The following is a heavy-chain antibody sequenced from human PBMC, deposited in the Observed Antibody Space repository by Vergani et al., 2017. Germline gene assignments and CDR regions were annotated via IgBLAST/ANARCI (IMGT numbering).Heavy chain of an antibody. CDR2: ISSSSSTI. CDR3: AREGRTGTLFYYYYMDV. D-gene: IGHD1-1*01. V-gene: IGHV3-48*01. Sequence: EVQLVESGGGLVQPGGSLRLSCAASGFTFSSYSMNWVRQAPGKGLEWVSYISSSSSTIYYADSVKGRFTISRDNAKNSLYLQMNSLRAEDTAVYYCAREGRTGTLFYYYYMDVWGKGTTVTVSS. CDR1: GFTFSSYS. J-gene: IGHJ6*03.